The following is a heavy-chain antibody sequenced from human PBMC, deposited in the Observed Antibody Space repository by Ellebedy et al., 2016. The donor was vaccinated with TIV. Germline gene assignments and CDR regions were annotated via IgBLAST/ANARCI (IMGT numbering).Heavy chain of an antibody. J-gene: IGHJ4*02. D-gene: IGHD3-10*01. CDR2: ITGISAGDNR. CDR3: AKDDGMGGFGEG. Sequence: GESLKISCAASGFTFSSCAMSWVRQAPGQGLEWVSAITGISAGDNRFYADSVKGRFTISRDNSKNTVNLQMNSLRPEDTAVYYCAKDDGMGGFGEGWGQGTLVIVSS. CDR1: GFTFSSCA. V-gene: IGHV3-23*01.